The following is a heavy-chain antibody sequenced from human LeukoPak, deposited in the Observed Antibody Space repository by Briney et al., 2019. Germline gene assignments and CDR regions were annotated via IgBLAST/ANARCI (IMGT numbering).Heavy chain of an antibody. V-gene: IGHV1-8*03. D-gene: IGHD3-16*02. Sequence: ASVKVSCKASGYTFTSYDINWVRRATGQGLEWMGWMNPNSGNTGYAQKFQGRVTITRNTSISTAYMELSSLRSEDTAVYYCARGDYVWGSYRHTGPLYWGQGTLVTVSS. J-gene: IGHJ4*02. CDR3: ARGDYVWGSYRHTGPLY. CDR1: GYTFTSYD. CDR2: MNPNSGNT.